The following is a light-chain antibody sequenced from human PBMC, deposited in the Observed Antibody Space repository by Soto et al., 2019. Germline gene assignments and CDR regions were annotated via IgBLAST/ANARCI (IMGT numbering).Light chain of an antibody. CDR2: RVS. CDR1: QRINNF. V-gene: IGKV1-39*01. J-gene: IGKJ2*01. Sequence: DIHMTQSPSSLSASVGDTITIACRTSQRINNFLHWYQHKPGKAPELLISRVSNLQSGVPSRFSGSGSGTDFTLTISSLQPEDFATYYCQQSDRLPYAFGQGTKLEI. CDR3: QQSDRLPYA.